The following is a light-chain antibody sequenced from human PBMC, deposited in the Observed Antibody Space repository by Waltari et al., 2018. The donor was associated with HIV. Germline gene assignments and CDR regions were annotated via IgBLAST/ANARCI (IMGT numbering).Light chain of an antibody. V-gene: IGLV3-25*03. CDR2: RDR. CDR1: ELANQY. J-gene: IGLJ2*01. Sequence: SSDLTQAPSVSVSPGQTASISCSGHELANQYVHWYQEKAGQAPVLGIFRDRGRPLGIPERIVGSRSGILATLTISGVLAEDEADYYCQSAATSGTSVVFGGGTKLTVL. CDR3: QSAATSGTSVV.